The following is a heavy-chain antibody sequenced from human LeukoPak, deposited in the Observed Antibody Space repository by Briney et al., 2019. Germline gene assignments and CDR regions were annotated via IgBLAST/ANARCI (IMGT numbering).Heavy chain of an antibody. Sequence: ASVKVSCKASGYTFTSYDINWVRQATGQGLEWMGWMNPNSGNTGYAQRFQGRVTMTRNTSISTAYMELSSLRSEDTAVYYCAWGSSRYEVAFDIWGQGTMVTVSS. CDR3: AWGSSRYEVAFDI. CDR2: MNPNSGNT. CDR1: GYTFTSYD. J-gene: IGHJ3*02. D-gene: IGHD6-13*01. V-gene: IGHV1-8*01.